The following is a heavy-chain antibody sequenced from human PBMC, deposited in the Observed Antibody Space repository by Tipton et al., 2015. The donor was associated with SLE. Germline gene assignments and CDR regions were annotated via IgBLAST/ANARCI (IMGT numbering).Heavy chain of an antibody. V-gene: IGHV3-30*02. CDR1: GITFSNYG. J-gene: IGHJ3*02. Sequence: GSLRLSCATSGITFSNYGMHWVRQAPGKGLEWVAFARYDGNNQYNADSVKGRFTISRDTSKNTLYLQMNSLRPEDTAVYYCAKDLGYSGSGSYYNGDYAFDIWGQGTMVTVSS. CDR2: ARYDGNNQ. D-gene: IGHD3-10*01. CDR3: AKDLGYSGSGSYYNGDYAFDI.